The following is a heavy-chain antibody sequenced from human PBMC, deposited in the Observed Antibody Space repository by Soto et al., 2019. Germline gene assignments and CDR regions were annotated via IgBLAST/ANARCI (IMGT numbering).Heavy chain of an antibody. CDR3: ARDDFSRDANGGFDY. V-gene: IGHV4-30-2*01. D-gene: IGHD7-27*01. CDR2: IYNSGST. CDR1: GGSISSGGYS. J-gene: IGHJ4*02. Sequence: SETLSLTCAVSGGSISSGGYSWSWIRQPPGKGLEWIGYIYNSGSTYYNPSLKNRVTISVNRSKNQFSLKLSSVTAADMAVYFFARDDFSRDANGGFDYWGQGTLVTVSS.